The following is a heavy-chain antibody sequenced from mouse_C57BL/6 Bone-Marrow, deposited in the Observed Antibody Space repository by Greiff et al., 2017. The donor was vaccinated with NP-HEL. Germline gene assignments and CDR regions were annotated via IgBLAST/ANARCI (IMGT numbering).Heavy chain of an antibody. CDR1: GYSITSDY. Sequence: EVKLQESGPGLAKPSQTLSLTCSVTGYSITSDYWNWIRKFPGNKLEYMGYISYSGSTYYNPSLKSRISITRDTSKNQYYLQLNSVTTEDTATYYCARSPLWLRRNHYAMDYWGQGTSVTVSS. D-gene: IGHD2-2*01. CDR2: ISYSGST. V-gene: IGHV3-8*01. J-gene: IGHJ4*01. CDR3: ARSPLWLRRNHYAMDY.